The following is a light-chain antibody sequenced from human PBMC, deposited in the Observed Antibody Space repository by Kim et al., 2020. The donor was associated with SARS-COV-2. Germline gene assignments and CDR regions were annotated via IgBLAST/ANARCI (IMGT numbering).Light chain of an antibody. CDR3: MQAIQTPPT. J-gene: IGKJ1*01. V-gene: IGKV2-28*01. CDR2: LGS. CDR1: QSLLHSNGYNY. Sequence: DIVMTQSPLSLPVTPGEPASISCRSSQSLLHSNGYNYLDWYLQKPGQSPQLLIYLGSNRASGVPDRFSGSGSGTDFTPKISRVEAEDVGVYYCMQAIQTPPTFGQGTKVDIK.